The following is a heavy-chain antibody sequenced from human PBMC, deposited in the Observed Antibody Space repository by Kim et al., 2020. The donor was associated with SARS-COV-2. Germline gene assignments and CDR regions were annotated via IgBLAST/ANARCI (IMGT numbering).Heavy chain of an antibody. CDR2: IKEDGSEK. CDR3: AKTSGFFDV. J-gene: IGHJ4*02. V-gene: IGHV3-7*01. Sequence: WGTMRLSCAASGFTFSTSWMTWLRQAPGKGLEWVANIKEDGSEKFYLDSVRGRFTISRENAENSLFLQMDSLRAEDTAVYYCAKTSGFFDVWGQGTLVTV. D-gene: IGHD3-10*01. CDR1: GFTFSTSW.